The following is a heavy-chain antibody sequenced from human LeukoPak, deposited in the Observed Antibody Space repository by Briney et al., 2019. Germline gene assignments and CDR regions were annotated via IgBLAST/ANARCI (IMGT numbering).Heavy chain of an antibody. CDR2: ISAYNGNT. J-gene: IGHJ4*02. V-gene: IGHV1-18*01. CDR1: GYTFTSYG. Sequence: ASVKVSCMASGYTFTSYGISWVRQAPGQGLEWMGWISAYNGNTNYAQKLQGRVTMTTDTSTSTAYMELRSLRSDDTAVYYCARVRSSGYYSINDYWGQGTLVTVSS. CDR3: ARVRSSGYYSINDY. D-gene: IGHD3-22*01.